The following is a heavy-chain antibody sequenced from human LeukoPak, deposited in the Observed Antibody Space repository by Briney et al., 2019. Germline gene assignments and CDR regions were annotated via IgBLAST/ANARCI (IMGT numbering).Heavy chain of an antibody. D-gene: IGHD6-19*01. CDR3: ARGSTRDSSGWYGPGKWFDP. J-gene: IGHJ5*02. CDR1: GGTFSSFA. V-gene: IGHV1-2*02. Sequence: ASVKVSCKASGGTFSSFAFTWVRQAPGQGLEWMGWINPNSGGTNYAQNFQGRVTMTRDTSISTAFLELSSLRSDDTAVYYCARGSTRDSSGWYGPGKWFDPWGQGTLVTVSS. CDR2: INPNSGGT.